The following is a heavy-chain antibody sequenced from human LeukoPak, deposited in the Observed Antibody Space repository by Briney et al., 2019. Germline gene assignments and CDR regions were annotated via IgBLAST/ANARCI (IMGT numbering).Heavy chain of an antibody. CDR1: GGSISSGSYY. V-gene: IGHV4-61*02. CDR2: IYTSGST. CDR3: ARVSHYYDSSGYPVYFDY. J-gene: IGHJ4*02. D-gene: IGHD3-22*01. Sequence: SETLSLTCTVSGGSISSGSYYWSWIRQPAGKGLEWIGRIYTSGSTNYNPSLKSRVTISVDTSKNQFSLKLSSVTAADTAVYYCARVSHYYDSSGYPVYFDYWGQGTLVTVSS.